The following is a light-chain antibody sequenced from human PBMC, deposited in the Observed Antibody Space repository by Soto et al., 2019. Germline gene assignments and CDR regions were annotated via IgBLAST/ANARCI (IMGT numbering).Light chain of an antibody. V-gene: IGKV3-20*01. Sequence: EIVLTQSPGTLSLSPGERATLSCRASQSVSSSSLAWYQQKRGQAPRLLIHGASSRATGIPDRFSGSESGTDFTLTISRLEPEDFAVYYCQQYGGSPRTFRQGTKVEVK. J-gene: IGKJ1*01. CDR1: QSVSSSS. CDR2: GAS. CDR3: QQYGGSPRT.